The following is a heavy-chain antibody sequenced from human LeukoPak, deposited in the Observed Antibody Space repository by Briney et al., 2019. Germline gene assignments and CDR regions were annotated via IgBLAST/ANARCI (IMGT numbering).Heavy chain of an antibody. Sequence: SETLSLTCIVSGGSISSYYWSWIRQPPGKGLEWIGYIYYSGSTNYNPSLKSRVTISVDTSKNQFSLKLSSVTAADTAVYYCARYVWGSYPTFEDYWGQGTLVTVSS. CDR3: ARYVWGSYPTFEDY. J-gene: IGHJ4*02. CDR2: IYYSGST. V-gene: IGHV4-59*01. CDR1: GGSISSYY. D-gene: IGHD3-16*02.